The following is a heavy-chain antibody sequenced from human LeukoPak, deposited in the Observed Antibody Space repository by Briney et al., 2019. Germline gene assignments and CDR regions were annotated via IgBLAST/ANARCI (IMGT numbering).Heavy chain of an antibody. D-gene: IGHD2-15*01. J-gene: IGHJ4*02. CDR2: VHYSGST. V-gene: IGHV4-39*01. CDR3: ARRCSGNTCHSAGVVY. CDR1: GGSISSGGYY. Sequence: SETLSLTCTVSGGSISSGGYYWSWIRQPPGKGLEWIGSVHYSGSTYYSLSLKSRATISVDTSKKQFSLKLSFVTAADTAVYYCARRCSGNTCHSAGVVYWGQGTLVTVSS.